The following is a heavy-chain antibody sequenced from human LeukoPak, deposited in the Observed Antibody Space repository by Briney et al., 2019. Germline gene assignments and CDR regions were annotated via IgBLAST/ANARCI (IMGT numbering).Heavy chain of an antibody. Sequence: SETLSLTCAVSGGPIIASYWSWIRQPPGKGLEWIGYTHYSGTGNYNPSLMSRVTISIDTFKNRFSLRLTSVTAADTAVYYCARVRFYDTTGYSTSYYLDYWGQGALVTVSS. D-gene: IGHD3-22*01. CDR2: THYSGTG. V-gene: IGHV4-59*01. J-gene: IGHJ4*02. CDR3: ARVRFYDTTGYSTSYYLDY. CDR1: GGPIIASY.